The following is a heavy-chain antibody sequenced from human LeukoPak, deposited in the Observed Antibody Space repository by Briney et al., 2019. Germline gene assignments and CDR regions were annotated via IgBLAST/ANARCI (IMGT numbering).Heavy chain of an antibody. J-gene: IGHJ3*02. D-gene: IGHD1-26*01. CDR1: EFTFSSYW. CDR3: ARDGIPTYAFDI. CDR2: INRDGGAQ. Sequence: GGSLRLSCSASEFTFSSYWMSWVRQAPGKGLDWMANINRDGGAQNYVDSVKGRFTISRDNAKNSLFLQMNNLRAEGTALYYCARDGIPTYAFDIWGQGTMVTVSP. V-gene: IGHV3-7*01.